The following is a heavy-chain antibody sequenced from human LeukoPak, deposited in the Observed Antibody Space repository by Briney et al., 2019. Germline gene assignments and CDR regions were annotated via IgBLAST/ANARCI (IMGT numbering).Heavy chain of an antibody. V-gene: IGHV1-46*01. D-gene: IGHD1-14*01. J-gene: IGHJ6*03. CDR1: GYTFTSYY. CDR2: INPSGGST. CDR3: ASRGDSRGRDNYYYYYYMDV. Sequence: ASVKVSCKASGYTFTSYYMHWVRQAPGQGLEWMGIINPSGGSTSYAQKFQGRVTMTRDTSTSTVYMELSSLRSEDTAVYYCASRGDSRGRDNYYYYYYMDVWGKGTTVTVSS.